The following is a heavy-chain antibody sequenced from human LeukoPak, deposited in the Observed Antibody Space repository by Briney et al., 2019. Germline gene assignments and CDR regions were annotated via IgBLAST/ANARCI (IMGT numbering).Heavy chain of an antibody. Sequence: GGSLRLSCAASGFTFSTSGMHWVRQAPGKGLEWVGRIKRKTDGGTTDYAAPVKGRFTISRDDSKHTLYLQMNSLKTEDTAVYYCTTPSTWAAFDYWGQGTLVTVSA. CDR2: IKRKTDGGTT. D-gene: IGHD6-13*01. V-gene: IGHV3-15*01. J-gene: IGHJ4*02. CDR3: TTPSTWAAFDY. CDR1: GFTFSTSG.